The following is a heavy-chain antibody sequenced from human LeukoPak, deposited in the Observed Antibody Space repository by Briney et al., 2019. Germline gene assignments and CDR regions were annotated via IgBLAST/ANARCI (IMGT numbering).Heavy chain of an antibody. CDR3: ARVGSGSYRWVFDY. J-gene: IGHJ4*02. Sequence: PGGSLRLSCAASGFTFSDYYMSWIRQAPGKGLGWVSYISSSGSTIYYADSVKGRFTISRDNAKNSLYLQMNSLRAQDTAVYYCARVGSGSYRWVFDYWGQGTLVTVSS. CDR2: ISSSGSTI. CDR1: GFTFSDYY. D-gene: IGHD1-26*01. V-gene: IGHV3-11*01.